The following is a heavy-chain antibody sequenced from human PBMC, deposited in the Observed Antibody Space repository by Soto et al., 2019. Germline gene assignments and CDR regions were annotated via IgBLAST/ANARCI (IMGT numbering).Heavy chain of an antibody. D-gene: IGHD2-21*02. V-gene: IGHV4-39*02. CDR1: GASISSSSYY. J-gene: IGHJ6*02. Sequence: SETLSLTCTVSGASISSSSYYWGWIRQPPGKGLEWIGSIYYSGSTYYNPSLKSRVTISVDTSKNQFSLKLSSVTAADTALYYCARDLWGYCGTDCYPLDVWGQGTTVTVSS. CDR2: IYYSGST. CDR3: ARDLWGYCGTDCYPLDV.